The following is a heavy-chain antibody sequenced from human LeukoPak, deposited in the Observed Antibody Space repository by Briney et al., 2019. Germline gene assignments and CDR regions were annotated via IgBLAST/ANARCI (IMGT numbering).Heavy chain of an antibody. J-gene: IGHJ1*01. CDR1: GFTFSSYG. V-gene: IGHV3-48*04. CDR3: ARSTLPGRSGRTEFFQH. CDR2: ISDSGNTI. Sequence: PGGSLRLSCAASGFTFSSYGMHWVRQAPGKGLQWISFISDSGNTIYYADSVEGRFTISRDNAKNSLYLQMHSLRAEDTAMYYCARSTLPGRSGRTEFFQHWGQGTLVTVSS. D-gene: IGHD6-19*01.